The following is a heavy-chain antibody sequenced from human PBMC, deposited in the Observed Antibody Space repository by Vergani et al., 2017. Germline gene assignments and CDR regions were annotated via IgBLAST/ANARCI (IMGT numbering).Heavy chain of an antibody. D-gene: IGHD2/OR15-2a*01. Sequence: EVELVQSGPEMRKPGESLKISCKGSEYSFGHYWIGWVRQMPGNGLEWMGIIYPADSDTRYSPSFQGQDTISAHKSISNAFLQWDGLKASDTALYYCARHTTYTFSWGQGTLVTVSS. J-gene: IGHJ5*02. V-gene: IGHV5-51*01. CDR3: ARHTTYTFS. CDR1: EYSFGHYW. CDR2: IYPADSDT.